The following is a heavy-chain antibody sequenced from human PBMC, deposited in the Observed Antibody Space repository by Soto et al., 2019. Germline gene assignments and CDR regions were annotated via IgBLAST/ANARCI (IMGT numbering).Heavy chain of an antibody. Sequence: PSETLSLTCAVYGGSFSGYYWSWIRQPPGKGLEWIGEINHSGSTNYNPSLKSRVTISVDTSKNQFSLKLSSVTAADTAVYYCASGRRRNWFDPWGQGTLVTVSS. CDR2: INHSGST. V-gene: IGHV4-34*01. CDR3: ASGRRRNWFDP. J-gene: IGHJ5*02. CDR1: GGSFSGYY.